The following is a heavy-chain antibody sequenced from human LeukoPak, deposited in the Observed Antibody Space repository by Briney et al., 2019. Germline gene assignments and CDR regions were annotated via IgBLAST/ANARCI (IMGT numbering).Heavy chain of an antibody. CDR2: IYTSGST. CDR1: GGSISSGSYY. J-gene: IGHJ4*02. Sequence: PSQTLSLTCTVSGGSISSGSYYWSWIRQPAGKGLEWIGRIYTSGSTNYNPSLKSRVAISVDTSKNQFSLKLSSVTAADTAVYYCARSRGGTAVTRYFDFWGQGTLVTVSS. CDR3: ARSRGGTAVTRYFDF. D-gene: IGHD4-17*01. V-gene: IGHV4-61*02.